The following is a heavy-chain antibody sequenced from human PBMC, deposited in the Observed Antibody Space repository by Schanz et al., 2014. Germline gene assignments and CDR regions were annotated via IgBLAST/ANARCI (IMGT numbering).Heavy chain of an antibody. CDR1: GFTFSSYG. CDR2: ISGSGGST. CDR3: AKQDAYGDYFDY. D-gene: IGHD4-17*01. J-gene: IGHJ4*02. V-gene: IGHV3-23*04. Sequence: DVQVVESGGDLVQPGGSLRLSCVASGFTFSSYGMSWVRQAPGKGLEWVSSISGSGGSTYYADSVKGRFTISRDNSKNTLYLQMNSLRVEDTAVYYCAKQDAYGDYFDYWGQGTLVTVSS.